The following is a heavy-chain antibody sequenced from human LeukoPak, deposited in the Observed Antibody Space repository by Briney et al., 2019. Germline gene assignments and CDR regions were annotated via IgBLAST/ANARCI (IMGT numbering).Heavy chain of an antibody. CDR2: IRYDGSNK. CDR3: AKKSGTAWYVDY. Sequence: GGSLRLSCAASGFTFSNSGMHWVRQAPAKGLEWVAFIRYDGSNKYYADSVKGRFTISRDNSKNTMYLQMNSLRPEDTAMYYCAKKSGTAWYVDYWGQGTLVTVSS. V-gene: IGHV3-30*02. D-gene: IGHD6-19*01. J-gene: IGHJ4*02. CDR1: GFTFSNSG.